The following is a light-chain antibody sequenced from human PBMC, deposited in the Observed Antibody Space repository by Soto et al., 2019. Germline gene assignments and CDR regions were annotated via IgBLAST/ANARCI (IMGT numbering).Light chain of an antibody. Sequence: DIQMTQSPSSLSASVGDRVTITCQASQDITNSLNWYQQKPGKAPKLLICDASNLETGVPSRFSGSGSGTDFTFRFSSLQHEDIATYYCQQKNGLPTFGGGTKVEIK. J-gene: IGKJ4*01. CDR2: DAS. V-gene: IGKV1-33*01. CDR1: QDITNS. CDR3: QQKNGLPT.